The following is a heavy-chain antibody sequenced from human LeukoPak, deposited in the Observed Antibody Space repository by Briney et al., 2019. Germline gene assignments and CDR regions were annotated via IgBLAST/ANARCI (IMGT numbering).Heavy chain of an antibody. Sequence: ASVKVSCKASGGTFSSYAISWVRQAPGQGLEGVGRIIPILGIANYAQKFQGRVTISADKSTSTAYMELSSLRSEDKAVYYCARAPNYYDSSGYPPFDYWGQGTLVTVSS. CDR3: ARAPNYYDSSGYPPFDY. J-gene: IGHJ4*02. V-gene: IGHV1-69*04. CDR1: GGTFSSYA. CDR2: IIPILGIA. D-gene: IGHD3-22*01.